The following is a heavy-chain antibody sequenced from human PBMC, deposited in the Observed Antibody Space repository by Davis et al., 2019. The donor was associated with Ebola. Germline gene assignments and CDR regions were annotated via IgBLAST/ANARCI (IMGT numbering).Heavy chain of an antibody. D-gene: IGHD3-16*01. J-gene: IGHJ4*01. CDR3: VREPNRGYYFDY. CDR1: GFTFSGYW. CDR2: IKGDGSST. V-gene: IGHV3-74*01. Sequence: HTGGSLRLSCAASGFTFSGYWIHWVRQAPGKGLVWVSSIKGDGSSTSYADSVKGRFTISKDSAKNTLFLQMNSLKAEDTAVYYCVREPNRGYYFDYWGQGSLVTVSS.